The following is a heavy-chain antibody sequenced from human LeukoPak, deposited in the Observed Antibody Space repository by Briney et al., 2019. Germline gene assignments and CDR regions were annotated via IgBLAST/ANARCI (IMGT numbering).Heavy chain of an antibody. CDR2: INHSGST. CDR1: GGSFSGYY. D-gene: IGHD5-18*01. V-gene: IGHV4-34*01. J-gene: IGHJ4*02. Sequence: PSETLSLTCAVYGGSFSGYYWSWIRQPPGKGLEWIGEINHSGSTNYNPSLKSRVTISVDTSKNQFSLKLSSVTAADTAVYYCARDRGYSYGHRFDYWGQGTLVTASS. CDR3: ARDRGYSYGHRFDY.